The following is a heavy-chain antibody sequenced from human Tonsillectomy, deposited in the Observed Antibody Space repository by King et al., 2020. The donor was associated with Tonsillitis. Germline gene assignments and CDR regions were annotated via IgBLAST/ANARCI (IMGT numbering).Heavy chain of an antibody. Sequence: QLQESGPGVVKPSETLSLTCTVSGGSISSGDHFWAWIRQPPGKGLEWIGYRYYSGTVFYNPSLMSRITISGGTSEIRFSLKLSSVTAADTAVYFCARYVSGSFDYWGQGALVTVSS. CDR3: ARYVSGSFDY. CDR1: GGSISSGDHF. D-gene: IGHD1-26*01. V-gene: IGHV4-39*01. J-gene: IGHJ4*02. CDR2: RYYSGTV.